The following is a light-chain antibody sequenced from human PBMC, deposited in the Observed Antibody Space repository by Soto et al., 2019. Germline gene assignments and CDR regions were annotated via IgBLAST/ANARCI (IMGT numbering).Light chain of an antibody. CDR2: DAS. Sequence: DIVLTQSPATLSLSPGETATVSCRASQSVSSHLAWYQQKRGQAPRLLIYDASSRASGIPARFSGSGSGTDFTLTISSLEPEDFAVYYCQQGGNWPLTFGQGTRLEIK. CDR1: QSVSSH. V-gene: IGKV3-11*01. J-gene: IGKJ5*01. CDR3: QQGGNWPLT.